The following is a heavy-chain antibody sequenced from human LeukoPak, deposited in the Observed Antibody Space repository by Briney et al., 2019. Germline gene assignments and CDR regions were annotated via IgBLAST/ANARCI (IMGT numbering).Heavy chain of an antibody. CDR1: GYTFTSYG. CDR2: ISAYNGNT. Sequence: ASVKVSCKASGYTFTSYGISWVRQAPGQGLEWMGWISAYNGNTNYAQKLQGRVTMTTDTSTSTAYMELRSLRSDDTAVYYCAREYPYYDSSGYFLTNDYWGQGTLVTVPS. CDR3: AREYPYYDSSGYFLTNDY. V-gene: IGHV1-18*01. D-gene: IGHD3-22*01. J-gene: IGHJ4*02.